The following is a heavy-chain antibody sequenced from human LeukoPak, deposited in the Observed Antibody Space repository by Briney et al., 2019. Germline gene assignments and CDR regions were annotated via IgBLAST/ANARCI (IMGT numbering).Heavy chain of an antibody. CDR2: ISGSGSSI. CDR3: AREGGSVGGTRVY. Sequence: PGGSLRLSYSASGFTFISYSMTLVRQAPAKGLERVSYISGSGSSIYYAESVKGRFTISRDNAKNSLYLQMTSLRDEDTAVYYCAREGGSVGGTRVYWGQGTLVTVSS. CDR1: GFTFISYS. J-gene: IGHJ4*02. V-gene: IGHV3-48*02. D-gene: IGHD6-19*01.